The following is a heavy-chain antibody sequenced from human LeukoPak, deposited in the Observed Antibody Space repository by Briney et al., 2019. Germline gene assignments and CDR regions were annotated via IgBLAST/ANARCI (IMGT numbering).Heavy chain of an antibody. J-gene: IGHJ4*02. CDR1: GGSFSNYA. V-gene: IGHV1-69*13. Sequence: SVKVSCKASGGSFSNYAINWVRQAPGRGLEWMGGIIPTFGTTNYAQKFQGRVTITADESTSTAYMELNSLRSEDTAVYYCARDRRPSYYDSSGYSNFDYWGQGTLVTVSS. CDR3: ARDRRPSYYDSSGYSNFDY. D-gene: IGHD3-22*01. CDR2: IIPTFGTT.